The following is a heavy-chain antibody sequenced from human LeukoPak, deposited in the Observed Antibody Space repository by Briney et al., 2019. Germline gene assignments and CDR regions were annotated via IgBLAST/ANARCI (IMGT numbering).Heavy chain of an antibody. Sequence: PGGSLRLSCAASGFTFSDYYMSWIRQAPGKGLEWVSYISSSSSYTNYADSVKGRFTISRDNAKNSLYLQMNSLRAEDTAVYYCARAGGSSSWYLGPDWFDPWGQGTLVTVSS. CDR3: ARAGGSSSWYLGPDWFDP. J-gene: IGHJ5*02. D-gene: IGHD6-13*01. CDR2: ISSSSSYT. CDR1: GFTFSDYY. V-gene: IGHV3-11*05.